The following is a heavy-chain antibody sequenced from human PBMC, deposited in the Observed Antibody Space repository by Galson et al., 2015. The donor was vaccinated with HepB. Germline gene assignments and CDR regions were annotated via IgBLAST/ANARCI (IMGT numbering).Heavy chain of an antibody. V-gene: IGHV1-18*01. J-gene: IGHJ3*02. CDR3: ARDYGYCTGGSCYPWGIAFDN. Sequence: SVKVSCKASGYTFSNYGISWVRQAPGQGLEWMGWSSAYNGETNFAQNLQGRVTMTTDTSTSTVYMELRSLRSDDTAVYYCARDYGYCTGGSCYPWGIAFDNWGVVTRISGTS. CDR2: SSAYNGET. D-gene: IGHD2-15*01. CDR1: GYTFSNYG.